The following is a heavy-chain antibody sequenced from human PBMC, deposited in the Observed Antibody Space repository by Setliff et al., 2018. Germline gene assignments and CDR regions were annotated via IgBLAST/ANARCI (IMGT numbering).Heavy chain of an antibody. V-gene: IGHV1-18*01. Sequence: ASVKVSCKASGYTFTSYGISWVRQAPGQGLDWMGWISAYNGNTNYVQKLQGRVTMTTDTSTSTAYMELRSLISDDTAVYYCARSPPNRGSGSGWYGDFWGQGTLVTVSS. CDR3: ARSPPNRGSGSGWYGDF. CDR1: GYTFTSYG. D-gene: IGHD6-19*01. CDR2: ISAYNGNT. J-gene: IGHJ4*02.